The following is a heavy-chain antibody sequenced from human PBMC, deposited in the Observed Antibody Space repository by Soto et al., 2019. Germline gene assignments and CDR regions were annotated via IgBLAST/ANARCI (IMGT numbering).Heavy chain of an antibody. CDR3: AKGGYQYDTTGLFEY. Sequence: GGSLRLSCVVSGLTFSNYGMHWVRQAPGKGLEWVAVISHDGNGNSYADSVKGRFTISRDNSKNTLFLQMNSLRAEDTAVYYCAKGGYQYDTTGLFEYWGQGTLVTVSS. V-gene: IGHV3-30*18. CDR1: GLTFSNYG. D-gene: IGHD3-22*01. CDR2: ISHDGNGN. J-gene: IGHJ4*02.